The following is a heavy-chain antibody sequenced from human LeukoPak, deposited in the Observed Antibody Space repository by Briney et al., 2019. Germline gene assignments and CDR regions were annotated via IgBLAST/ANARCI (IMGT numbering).Heavy chain of an antibody. V-gene: IGHV4-39*01. CDR1: GVSISSSSYY. D-gene: IGHD3-10*01. CDR2: IYYSGST. J-gene: IGHJ4*02. Sequence: PSETLSLTCTVSGVSISSSSYYWGWIRQPPGKGLEWIGSIYYSGSTHYNPSLKSRVTIYVDTSKNQFSLKLTSVTAADTAVYYCARLYGSGSYPPSNFDYWGQGTLVTVSS. CDR3: ARLYGSGSYPPSNFDY.